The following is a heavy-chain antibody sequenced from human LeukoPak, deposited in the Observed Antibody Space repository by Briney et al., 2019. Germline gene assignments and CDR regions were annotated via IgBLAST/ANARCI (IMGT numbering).Heavy chain of an antibody. CDR3: ARRRQPPRPRIYYGTEFDY. D-gene: IGHD3-10*01. CDR1: GGSISSSSYY. Sequence: PSETLSLTCTVSGGSISSSSYYWGWIRQPPGKGLEWIGSIYYSGSTYYNPSLKSRVTITVDTSKNQFSLKLSSVTAADTAVYYCARRRQPPRPRIYYGTEFDYWGQGTLVTVSS. CDR2: IYYSGST. J-gene: IGHJ4*02. V-gene: IGHV4-39*01.